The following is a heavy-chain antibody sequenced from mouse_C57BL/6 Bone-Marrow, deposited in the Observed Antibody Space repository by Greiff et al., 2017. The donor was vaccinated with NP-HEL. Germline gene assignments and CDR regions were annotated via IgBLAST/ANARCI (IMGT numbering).Heavy chain of an antibody. V-gene: IGHV5-16*01. CDR1: GFTFSDYY. J-gene: IGHJ3*01. CDR2: INYDGSST. Sequence: DVQLVESEGGLVQPGSSMKLSCTASGFTFSDYYMAWVRQVPEKGLEWVANINYDGSSTYYLDSLKSRFIISRDNAKNILYLQMSSLKSEDTATYYCARAAPSPFAYWGQGTLVTVSA. CDR3: ARAAPSPFAY.